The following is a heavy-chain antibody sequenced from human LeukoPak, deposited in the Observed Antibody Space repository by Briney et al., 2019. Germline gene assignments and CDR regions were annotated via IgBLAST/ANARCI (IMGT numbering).Heavy chain of an antibody. Sequence: SETLSLTCTVSGGSISSSSYYWGWIRQPPGKGLEWIGSFYYSGGTYYNPSLKSRVTMSVDTSKNQFSLKLSSVTAADTAVYYCSAYYYDTSAAYYFDYWGQGTLVTVSS. CDR2: FYYSGGT. D-gene: IGHD3-22*01. CDR3: SAYYYDTSAAYYFDY. J-gene: IGHJ4*02. CDR1: GGSISSSSYY. V-gene: IGHV4-39*01.